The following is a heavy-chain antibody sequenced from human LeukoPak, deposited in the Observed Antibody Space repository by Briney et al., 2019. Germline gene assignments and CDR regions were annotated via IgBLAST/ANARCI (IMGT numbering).Heavy chain of an antibody. Sequence: GESLQISCKDSGYSFATYWVGWVRQMPRKGLEWMGIIYPVDSDTRYSPSFQGQVTISADKSISTAYLQWSSLKASDTAMYYCARLESGSYSFDYWGQGTLVTVSS. D-gene: IGHD3-10*01. CDR1: GYSFATYW. CDR2: IYPVDSDT. V-gene: IGHV5-51*01. J-gene: IGHJ4*02. CDR3: ARLESGSYSFDY.